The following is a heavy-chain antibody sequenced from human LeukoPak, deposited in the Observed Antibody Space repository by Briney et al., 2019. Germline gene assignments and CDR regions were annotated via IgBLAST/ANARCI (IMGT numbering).Heavy chain of an antibody. D-gene: IGHD6-13*01. CDR2: IYRGETT. J-gene: IGHJ4*02. CDR3: ALCIAAAGVDY. CDR1: GGSISNYY. Sequence: SETLSLTCSVSGGSISNYYWTWIRQPPGKGLEWIGYIYRGETTNYNPSLKSRVTLSVDTSKNQISLKLNSVTAADTAVYYCALCIAAAGVDYWGQGTLVTVSS. V-gene: IGHV4-4*09.